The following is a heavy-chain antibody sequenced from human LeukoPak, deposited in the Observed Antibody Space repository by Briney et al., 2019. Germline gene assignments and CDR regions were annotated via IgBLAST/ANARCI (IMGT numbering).Heavy chain of an antibody. D-gene: IGHD5-18*01. Sequence: SETLSLTCNVSGSSMSIYYWSWIRQPPGKALEWIGYVSYSGSTNYNPSLKSRVTISVDTSKNQFSLKLSSVTAADTAVYYCARQRGYSYGLNWFDPWGQGTLVTVSS. J-gene: IGHJ5*02. V-gene: IGHV4-59*08. CDR3: ARQRGYSYGLNWFDP. CDR2: VSYSGST. CDR1: GSSMSIYY.